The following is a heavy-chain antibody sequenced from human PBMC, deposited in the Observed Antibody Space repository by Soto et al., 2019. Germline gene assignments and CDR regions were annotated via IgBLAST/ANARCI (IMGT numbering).Heavy chain of an antibody. CDR1: GFTFSSYG. D-gene: IGHD3-10*01. V-gene: IGHV3-33*01. J-gene: IGHJ4*02. Sequence: QVQLVESGGGVVQPGRSLRLSCAASGFTFSSYGMHWVRQAPGKGLEWVAGIWYDGSNKYYADSVKGRFTISRDNSKNTLYLQKNSLRAQETAVYYCARYYYGSGSPQELDYWGQGTLVTVSS. CDR2: IWYDGSNK. CDR3: ARYYYGSGSPQELDY.